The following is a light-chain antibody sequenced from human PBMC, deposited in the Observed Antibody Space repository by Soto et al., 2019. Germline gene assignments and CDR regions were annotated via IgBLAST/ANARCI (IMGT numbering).Light chain of an antibody. CDR2: EVS. V-gene: IGKV2-30*02. Sequence: DVVMTQSPLSLPVTLGQPASISCRCSQSLIHSDGSTYLSWFQQRPGQSPRRLIYEVSDRDSGVPDRFSGSGSGTDFTLKISRVEAEDVGVYYCMQGTHWPWTFGQGTEVEIK. CDR1: QSLIHSDGSTY. J-gene: IGKJ1*01. CDR3: MQGTHWPWT.